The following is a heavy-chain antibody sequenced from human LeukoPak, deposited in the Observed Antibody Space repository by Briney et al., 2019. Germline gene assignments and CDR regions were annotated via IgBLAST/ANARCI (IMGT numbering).Heavy chain of an antibody. D-gene: IGHD3-9*01. Sequence: ASVKVSCKASGGTFSSYAISWVRQAPGQGLEWMGWISAYNGNTNYAQKLQGRVTMTTDTSTSTAYMELRSLRSDDTAVYYCARDSDILTGSDWFDPWGQGTLVTVSS. CDR1: GGTFSSYA. V-gene: IGHV1-18*01. J-gene: IGHJ5*02. CDR3: ARDSDILTGSDWFDP. CDR2: ISAYNGNT.